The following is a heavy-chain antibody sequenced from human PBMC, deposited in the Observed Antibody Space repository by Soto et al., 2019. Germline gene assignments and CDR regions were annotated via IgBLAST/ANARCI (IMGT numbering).Heavy chain of an antibody. J-gene: IGHJ5*02. CDR1: GDSISRGFYY. CDR3: VRSLGWLQYSWFDP. CDR2: IYRTGST. V-gene: IGHV4-31*03. Sequence: SETLSLTCTVSGDSISRGFYYWSWIRQHPGKGLEWIGNIYRTGSTDFNPSLKSRLTMSVDTSKNQFSLRLTSVTAADTAVYYCVRSLGWLQYSWFDPWGQGIPVTVSS. D-gene: IGHD3-16*01.